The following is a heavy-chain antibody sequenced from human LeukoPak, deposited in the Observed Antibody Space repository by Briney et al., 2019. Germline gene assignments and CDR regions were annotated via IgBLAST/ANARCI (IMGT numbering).Heavy chain of an antibody. J-gene: IGHJ2*01. CDR1: GFTFSGSA. V-gene: IGHV3-73*01. CDR2: IRSKTNNYAT. CDR3: ARSSSGYYRAYWYFDL. D-gene: IGHD3-22*01. Sequence: PGGSLRLSCAASGFTFSGSALHWVRQASGKGLEWIGRIRSKTNNYATTYAASVTGRFTISRDDADNTAYLQMNSLKTEDTAVYYCARSSSGYYRAYWYFDLWGRGTLVTVSS.